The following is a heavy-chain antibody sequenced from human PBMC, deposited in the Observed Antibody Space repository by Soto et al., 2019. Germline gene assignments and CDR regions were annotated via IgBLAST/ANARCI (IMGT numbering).Heavy chain of an antibody. J-gene: IGHJ5*02. Sequence: SVKVSCKASGGTFSSYAISWVRQAPGQGLEWMGGIIPIFGTANYAQKFQGRVTITADESTSTAYMELSSLRSEDTAVYYCASRPGIAAAATVNWFDPWGQGTLVTVSS. CDR1: GGTFSSYA. CDR2: IIPIFGTA. CDR3: ASRPGIAAAATVNWFDP. V-gene: IGHV1-69*13. D-gene: IGHD6-13*01.